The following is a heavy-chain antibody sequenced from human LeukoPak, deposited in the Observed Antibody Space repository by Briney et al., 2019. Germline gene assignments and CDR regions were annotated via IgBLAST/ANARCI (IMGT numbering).Heavy chain of an antibody. D-gene: IGHD1-1*01. J-gene: IGHJ3*02. CDR3: ARDMEPDAFDI. CDR2: ISSRGSAI. Sequence: PGGSLRLSCAASGFTFSTYEMNWVRQAPGKGLEWVSYISSRGSAIYYADSVKGRFTISRDIAETSLYLQMNSLRAEDTAIYYCARDMEPDAFDIWGQGTMVTVSS. CDR1: GFTFSTYE. V-gene: IGHV3-48*03.